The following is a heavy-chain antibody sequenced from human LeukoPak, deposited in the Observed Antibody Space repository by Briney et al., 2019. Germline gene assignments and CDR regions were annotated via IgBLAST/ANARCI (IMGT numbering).Heavy chain of an antibody. Sequence: GGSLRLSCAASGFTFSSYWMSWVRQAPGKGLEWVANIKQDGSEKYYVDSVKGRFTISRDSAKNSLYQQMNSLRAEDTAVYYCATDIVVVPGLTDWYFDLWGRGTLVTVSS. CDR3: ATDIVVVPGLTDWYFDL. CDR2: IKQDGSEK. CDR1: GFTFSSYW. D-gene: IGHD2-2*01. V-gene: IGHV3-7*03. J-gene: IGHJ2*01.